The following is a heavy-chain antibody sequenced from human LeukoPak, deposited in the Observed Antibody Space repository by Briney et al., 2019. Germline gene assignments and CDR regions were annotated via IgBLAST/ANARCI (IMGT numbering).Heavy chain of an antibody. D-gene: IGHD1-26*01. CDR2: IIPIFGTA. Sequence: SVKVSCKASGGTFSSYAISWVRQAPGQGLEWMGGIIPIFGTANYAQKFQGRVTITADESTSTAYMELRSLRSDDTAVYYCARGWELHNWFDPWGQGTLVTVSS. CDR3: ARGWELHNWFDP. J-gene: IGHJ5*02. CDR1: GGTFSSYA. V-gene: IGHV1-69*13.